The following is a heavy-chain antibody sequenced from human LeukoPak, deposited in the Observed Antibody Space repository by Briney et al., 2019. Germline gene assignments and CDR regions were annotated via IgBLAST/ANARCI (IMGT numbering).Heavy chain of an antibody. Sequence: GESLKISCKGSGYSFTNYWIGWVRQMPGKGLEWMGLIYPGDSHTRYSPSFEGQVTISADKSISTASLQWSSLKASDTAMYYCARPLYYDSGPNAFYIWGQGTMVTVSS. V-gene: IGHV5-51*01. J-gene: IGHJ3*02. CDR1: GYSFTNYW. D-gene: IGHD3-16*01. CDR3: ARPLYYDSGPNAFYI. CDR2: IYPGDSHT.